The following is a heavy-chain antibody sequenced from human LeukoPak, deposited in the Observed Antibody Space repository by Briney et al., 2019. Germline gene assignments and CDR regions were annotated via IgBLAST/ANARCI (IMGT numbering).Heavy chain of an antibody. J-gene: IGHJ4*02. V-gene: IGHV4-39*07. D-gene: IGHD6-19*01. CDR3: ARQGRGAGTNY. CDR1: GGSISGSSYY. Sequence: PSETLSLTCAVSGGSISGSSYYWGWIRQPPGKGLEWIATIYYSGSTYYNPSLKSRVTISVDTSKNQFSLKLNSVTAADTAVYYCARQGRGAGTNYWGQGTLVTVSS. CDR2: IYYSGST.